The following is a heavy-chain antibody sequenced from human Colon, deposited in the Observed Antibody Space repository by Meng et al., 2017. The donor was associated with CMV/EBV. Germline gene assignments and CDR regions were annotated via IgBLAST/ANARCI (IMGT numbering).Heavy chain of an antibody. J-gene: IGHJ4*02. V-gene: IGHV4-59*11. CDR3: ARGLGHASNNSHDS. D-gene: IGHD1-1*01. Sequence: GSLRLSCTVSGDSLRDHYWSWIRQPPGKGLEWMGYIYYSGSATYSPSLKSRITISIDTSKNQFSLHLRSVTPADTAMYFCARGLGHASNNSHDSWGQGTLVTSPQ. CDR1: GDSLRDHY. CDR2: IYYSGSA.